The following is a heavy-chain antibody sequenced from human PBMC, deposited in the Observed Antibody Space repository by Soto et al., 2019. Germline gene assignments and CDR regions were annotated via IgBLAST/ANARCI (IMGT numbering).Heavy chain of an antibody. Sequence: PGGSLRLSCAASGFTFSSYWMSWVRQAPGKGLEWVANIKQDGSEKYYVDSVKGRFTISRDNAKNSLYLQMNSLRAEDTAVYYCARDRSIHPRPPYYWGQGTLVTVSS. J-gene: IGHJ4*02. V-gene: IGHV3-7*01. CDR1: GFTFSSYW. CDR2: IKQDGSEK. CDR3: ARDRSIHPRPPYY. D-gene: IGHD2-2*01.